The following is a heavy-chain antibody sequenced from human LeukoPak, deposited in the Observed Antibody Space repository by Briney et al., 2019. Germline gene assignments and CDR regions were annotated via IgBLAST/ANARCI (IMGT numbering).Heavy chain of an antibody. V-gene: IGHV1-18*01. Sequence: GASVKVSCKTSGYTFTTYGISWVRQAPGQGLEWMGWISAYNGNTNYAQEFQGRVTMTIDTSTTIAYMELRSLRFDDTAIYYCARDSSYYDGSGNPLDVWGQGTTVTVSS. D-gene: IGHD3-22*01. CDR2: ISAYNGNT. J-gene: IGHJ6*02. CDR1: GYTFTTYG. CDR3: ARDSSYYDGSGNPLDV.